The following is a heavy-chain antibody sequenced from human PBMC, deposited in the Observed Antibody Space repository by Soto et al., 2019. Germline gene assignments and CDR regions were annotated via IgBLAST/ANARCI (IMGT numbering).Heavy chain of an antibody. CDR3: ASDHYYGSGSQNIRAYGMDV. D-gene: IGHD3-10*01. V-gene: IGHV1-2*04. Sequence: QVQLVQSGAEVKKPGASVKVFCKASGYTFTGYYMHWVRQAPGQGLEWMGWINPNSGGTNYAQKFQGWVTMNRDTSISIASMEMSRRRSNDTAVYYCASDHYYGSGSQNIRAYGMDVWGQGTTVTVSS. J-gene: IGHJ6*02. CDR1: GYTFTGYY. CDR2: INPNSGGT.